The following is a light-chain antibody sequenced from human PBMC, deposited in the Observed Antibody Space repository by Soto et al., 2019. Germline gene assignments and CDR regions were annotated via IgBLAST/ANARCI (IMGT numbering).Light chain of an antibody. CDR2: GAS. Sequence: VLTQSPGTLSLSPGESASLSCRASQTVSITYLTWYQQKPGQAPRLLIFGASKRATGIPDRFSGSGSGRDFTLTISGLEPEDFAVYYCQQYGSSPLISFGQGTRLEIK. J-gene: IGKJ5*01. CDR3: QQYGSSPLIS. CDR1: QTVSITY. V-gene: IGKV3-20*01.